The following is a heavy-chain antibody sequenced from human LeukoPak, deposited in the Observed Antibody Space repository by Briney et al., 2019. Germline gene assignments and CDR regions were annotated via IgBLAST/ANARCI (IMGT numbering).Heavy chain of an antibody. D-gene: IGHD2-21*02. J-gene: IGHJ2*01. CDR3: ARHYCGGDCYSRWYFDL. Sequence: SETLSLTCTVSGGSISNYYWSWIRQPAGKGLEWIGRVYSSGSTNYNPSLKSRVTMSVDTSKNQFSLKLSSVTAADTAVYYCARHYCGGDCYSRWYFDLWGRGTLVIVSS. V-gene: IGHV4-4*07. CDR2: VYSSGST. CDR1: GGSISNYY.